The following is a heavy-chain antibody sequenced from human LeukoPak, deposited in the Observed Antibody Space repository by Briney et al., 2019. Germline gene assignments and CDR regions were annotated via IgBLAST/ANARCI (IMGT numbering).Heavy chain of an antibody. J-gene: IGHJ5*01. Sequence: SETLSLTCTVSGGSSSSYFWSWMRQPPGKGLEWIGYIFYSGSTNYNPSLKSRVTISVDRSKNQFSLKLSSVTAADTAVYYCARGYYFGSGTLPNWFDSWGQGILVTVSS. CDR1: GGSSSSYF. D-gene: IGHD3-10*01. V-gene: IGHV4-59*01. CDR3: ARGYYFGSGTLPNWFDS. CDR2: IFYSGST.